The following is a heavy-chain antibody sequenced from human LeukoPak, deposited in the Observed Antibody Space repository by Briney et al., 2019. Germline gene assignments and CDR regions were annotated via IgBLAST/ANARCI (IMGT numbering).Heavy chain of an antibody. V-gene: IGHV3-30*04. Sequence: GGSLRLSCAASGFTFSSYAMHWVRQAPGKGLEWVAVISYDGSNKYYADSVKGRFTISRDKSKNTLYLQMNSLRAEDTAVYYCATSGLSRFGFWGQGTLVTVSS. J-gene: IGHJ4*02. CDR2: ISYDGSNK. CDR1: GFTFSSYA. D-gene: IGHD2/OR15-2a*01. CDR3: ATSGLSRFGF.